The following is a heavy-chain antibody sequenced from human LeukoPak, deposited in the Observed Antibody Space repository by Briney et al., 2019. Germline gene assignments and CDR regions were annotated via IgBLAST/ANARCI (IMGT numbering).Heavy chain of an antibody. J-gene: IGHJ4*02. CDR2: ISAYNGNT. V-gene: IGHV1-18*01. CDR3: ARDKVGRGVADY. D-gene: IGHD3-10*01. CDR1: GYTFTSYG. Sequence: ASVKVSCKASGYTFTSYGISWVRQAPGQGLEWMGWISAYNGNTNYAQKLQGRVTMTTDTSTSTAYMELSSLRSEDTAVYYCARDKVGRGVADYWGQGTLVTVSS.